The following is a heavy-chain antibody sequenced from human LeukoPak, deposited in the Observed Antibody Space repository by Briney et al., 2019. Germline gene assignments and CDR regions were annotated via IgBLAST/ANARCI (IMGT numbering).Heavy chain of an antibody. CDR3: SGGSRFVDY. J-gene: IGHJ4*02. Sequence: GGSLRLSCAASGFTFATSGMHWVRQAPGKGLEWVANIKEDGSEKYYVDSVKGRFTISRDNAKNSLFLQMNSLRAEDTAVYYCSGGSRFVDYWGQGTLVTVSS. V-gene: IGHV3-7*04. D-gene: IGHD3-10*01. CDR1: GFTFATSG. CDR2: IKEDGSEK.